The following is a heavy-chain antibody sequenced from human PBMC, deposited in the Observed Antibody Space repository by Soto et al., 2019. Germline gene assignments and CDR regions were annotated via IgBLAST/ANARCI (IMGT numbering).Heavy chain of an antibody. CDR3: ARGRPLRYLDWLFTGDAFDI. D-gene: IGHD3-9*01. J-gene: IGHJ3*02. CDR2: IYSGGST. V-gene: IGHV3-66*01. Sequence: GGSLRLSCAASGFTVSSNYMSWVRQAPGKGLEWVSVIYSGGSTSYADSVKDRFTISRDNSKNTLYLQMNSLRVEDTAVYYCARGRPLRYLDWLFTGDAFDIWGQGTMVTVSS. CDR1: GFTVSSNY.